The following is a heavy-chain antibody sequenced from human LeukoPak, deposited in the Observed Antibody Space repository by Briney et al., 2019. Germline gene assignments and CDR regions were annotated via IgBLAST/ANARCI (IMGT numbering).Heavy chain of an antibody. CDR2: ISGSGYDT. V-gene: IGHV3-23*01. CDR1: GFTFSSYA. Sequence: PVGSLRLSCAASGFTFSSYAMSWVRQAPGKGLEWVSAISGSGYDTYHADSVKGRFTISRDSSKNTLYLQMNGLRAEDTAVYHCAKSRSVADAFDIWGHGTLVTVSS. CDR3: AKSRSVADAFDI. D-gene: IGHD6-19*01. J-gene: IGHJ3*02.